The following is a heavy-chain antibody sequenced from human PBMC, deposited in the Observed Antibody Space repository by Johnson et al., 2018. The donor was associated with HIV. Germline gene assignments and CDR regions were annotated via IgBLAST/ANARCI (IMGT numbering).Heavy chain of an antibody. CDR2: ISYDGSNK. CDR1: GFTFSSYA. D-gene: IGHD1-26*01. J-gene: IGHJ3*02. CDR3: ARVGSGSYLLGAFDI. Sequence: VQLVESGGGLVQPGRSLRLSCAASGFTFSSYAMHWVRQAPGKGLEWVAVISYDGSNKYCTDSVKGRFTMSRDNSKNTLCLQMNSLRAEDTAVYYCARVGSGSYLLGAFDIWGQGTMVTVSS. V-gene: IGHV3-30*04.